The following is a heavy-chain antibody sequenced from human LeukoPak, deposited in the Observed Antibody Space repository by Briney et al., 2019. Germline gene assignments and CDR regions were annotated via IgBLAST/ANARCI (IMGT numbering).Heavy chain of an antibody. D-gene: IGHD3-22*01. J-gene: IGHJ4*02. CDR2: ISGSGGST. V-gene: IGHV3-23*01. CDR3: ARDALDLDSSGLDY. CDR1: GFTFSSYA. Sequence: PGGSLRLSCAASGFTFSSYAMSWVRQAPGKGLEWVSAISGSGGSTYYADSVKGRFTISRDNSKNTLYLQMNSLRAEDTAVYYYARDALDLDSSGLDYWGQGTLVTVSS.